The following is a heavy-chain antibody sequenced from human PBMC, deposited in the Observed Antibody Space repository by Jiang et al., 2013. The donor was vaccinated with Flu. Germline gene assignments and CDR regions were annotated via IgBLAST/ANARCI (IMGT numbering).Heavy chain of an antibody. CDR3: ARGYDYVWGMRPIDAFDI. J-gene: IGHJ3*02. Sequence: VQLLESGGGVVQPGRSLRLSCAASGFTFSSYAMHWVRQAPGKGLEWVAVISYDGSNKYYADSVKGRFTISRDNSKNTLYLQMNSLRAEDTAVYYCARGYDYVWGMRPIDAFDI. CDR2: ISYDGSNK. D-gene: IGHD3-16*01. V-gene: IGHV3-30*01. CDR1: GFTFSSYA.